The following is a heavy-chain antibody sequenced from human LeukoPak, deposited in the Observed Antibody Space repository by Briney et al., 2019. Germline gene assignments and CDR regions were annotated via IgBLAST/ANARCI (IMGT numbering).Heavy chain of an antibody. V-gene: IGHV3-53*01. CDR2: IFTGGST. J-gene: IGHJ4*02. CDR3: AREGYISGWFRL. D-gene: IGHD6-19*01. CDR1: GFTVSSCY. Sequence: PGGSLRLSCAASGFTVSSCYMSWVRQAPGKGLEWVSVIFTGGSTSYVDSVKGRFTISRDDSKNMVYLQMNNLRAEDTAVYFCAREGYISGWFRLWGQGTLVTVSS.